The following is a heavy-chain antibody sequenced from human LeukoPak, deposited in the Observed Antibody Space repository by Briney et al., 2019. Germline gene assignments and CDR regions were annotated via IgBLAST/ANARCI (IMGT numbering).Heavy chain of an antibody. CDR3: ARGGLGSWTFDS. Sequence: GGSLRLSCEASGFIFTTYSMNWVRQAPGKGLEWLSYISTSGSSIYYADSVKGRFTISRDNAKYSLYLQLNSLRGEDTAVYYCARGGLGSWTFDSWGQGALLIVSS. CDR2: ISTSGSSI. CDR1: GFIFTTYS. D-gene: IGHD1-26*01. J-gene: IGHJ4*02. V-gene: IGHV3-48*04.